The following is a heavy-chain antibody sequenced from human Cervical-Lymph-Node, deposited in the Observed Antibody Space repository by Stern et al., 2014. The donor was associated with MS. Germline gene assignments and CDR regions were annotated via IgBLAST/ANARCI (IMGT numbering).Heavy chain of an antibody. J-gene: IGHJ6*02. Sequence: EVQLLESGAEVKKPGESLKISCKGSGYRFATYWIGWVRQMPGKGLEWMGIIYPGDSDSRYSPSFQGQVTFSADESSSPAYLQWSSLKASDTAIYYCARHASPHEDRAVYGMDVWGQGTTVTVSS. CDR3: ARHASPHEDRAVYGMDV. CDR2: IYPGDSDS. D-gene: IGHD2-15*01. CDR1: GYRFATYW. V-gene: IGHV5-51*01.